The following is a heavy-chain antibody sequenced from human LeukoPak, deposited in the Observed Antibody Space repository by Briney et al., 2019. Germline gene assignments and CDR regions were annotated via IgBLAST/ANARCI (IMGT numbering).Heavy chain of an antibody. CDR2: ISSSGNTI. CDR1: GFTFSDYY. Sequence: GGSLRLSCAASGFTFSDYYMSWIRQAPGKGLEWVSYISSSGNTIYYADSVKGRFTISRDNAKNSLYLQMNSLRAEDTAAYFCARYNSAYSSPPWGQGTLVTVSS. CDR3: ARYNSAYSSPP. D-gene: IGHD3-22*01. V-gene: IGHV3-11*01. J-gene: IGHJ5*02.